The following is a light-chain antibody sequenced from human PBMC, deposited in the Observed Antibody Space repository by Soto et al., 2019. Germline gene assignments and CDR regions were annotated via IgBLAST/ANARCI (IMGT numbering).Light chain of an antibody. CDR2: AAS. J-gene: IGKJ1*01. CDR1: QVIGTW. Sequence: DIQMTQSPSSVSASVGDRVTITCRASQVIGTWLAWFQQKPGKAPKLLIYAASSVQSGVPSRFRRSGSGTDFTLTINDLQIEDFATYYCQQAHGFPWTFGQGTKVDIK. V-gene: IGKV1-12*01. CDR3: QQAHGFPWT.